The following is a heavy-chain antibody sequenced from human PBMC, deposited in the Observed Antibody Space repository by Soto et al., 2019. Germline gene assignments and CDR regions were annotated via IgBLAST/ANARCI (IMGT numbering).Heavy chain of an antibody. V-gene: IGHV1-69*12. CDR2: IIPIFGTA. CDR1: GGTFSSYA. CDR3: ARGHEPYYYDSSGYLSFDY. J-gene: IGHJ4*02. D-gene: IGHD3-22*01. Sequence: QVQLVQSGAEVKKPGSSVKVSCKASGGTFSSYAISWVRQAPGQGLEWMGGIIPIFGTANYAQKFQGRVTITADESTSTAYMELSSVRSEDTAVYYCARGHEPYYYDSSGYLSFDYWGQGTLVTVSS.